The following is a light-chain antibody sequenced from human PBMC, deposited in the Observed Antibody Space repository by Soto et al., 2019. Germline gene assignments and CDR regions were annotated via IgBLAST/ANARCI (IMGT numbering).Light chain of an antibody. Sequence: EIQMTECPSTLARSVGCSGTITCLSCQTIYSYLVWYQHAPGRAPKLLIYRASTFQGGVSSRFIRSGSGTDFTLTIRSLQPEDFATYYCQQSYTTPLTFGGGTKVDIK. CDR2: RAS. V-gene: IGKV1-39*01. CDR1: QTIYSY. J-gene: IGKJ4*01. CDR3: QQSYTTPLT.